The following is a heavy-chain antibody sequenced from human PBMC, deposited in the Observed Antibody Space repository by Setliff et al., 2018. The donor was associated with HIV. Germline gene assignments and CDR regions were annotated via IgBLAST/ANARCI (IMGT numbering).Heavy chain of an antibody. CDR2: IIPIFGST. J-gene: IGHJ2*01. D-gene: IGHD3-10*01. V-gene: IGHV1-69*13. CDR1: GGTFSNYA. CDR3: ARGDQYYDSGSFYFDWYFDL. Sequence: SVKVSCKASGGTFSNYAISWVRQAPGQGLEWMGGIIPIFGSTKYAQKFQDRVTITADESTSTADVELSSLRSEDTAVYYSARGDQYYDSGSFYFDWYFDLWGRGTLVTVSS.